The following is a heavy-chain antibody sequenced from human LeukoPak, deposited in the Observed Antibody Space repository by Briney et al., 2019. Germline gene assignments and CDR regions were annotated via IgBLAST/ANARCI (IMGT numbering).Heavy chain of an antibody. V-gene: IGHV4-34*01. CDR2: INHSGST. CDR1: GGSFSGYY. CDR3: ERGKYSSSWYTIWNWFDP. J-gene: IGHJ5*02. Sequence: SETLSLTCAVYGGSFSGYYWSWIRQPPGKGLEWIGEINHSGSTNYNPSLKSRVTISVDTSKNQFSLKLSSVTAADTAVYYCERGKYSSSWYTIWNWFDPWGQGTLVTVSS. D-gene: IGHD6-13*01.